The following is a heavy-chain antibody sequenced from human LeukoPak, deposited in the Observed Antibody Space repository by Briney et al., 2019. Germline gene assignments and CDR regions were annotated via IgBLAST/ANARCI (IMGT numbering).Heavy chain of an antibody. CDR3: ARSPVGATWIGGY. J-gene: IGHJ4*02. CDR2: ISDDGSNK. Sequence: GGSLRLSCAASGFTFSSYAMHWVRQAPGKGLEWVAVISDDGSNKYYADSVKGRFTVSRDNSKNTLYLQVNSLRAEDTAMYYCARSPVGATWIGGYWGQGTLVTVSS. CDR1: GFTFSSYA. V-gene: IGHV3-30*04. D-gene: IGHD1-26*01.